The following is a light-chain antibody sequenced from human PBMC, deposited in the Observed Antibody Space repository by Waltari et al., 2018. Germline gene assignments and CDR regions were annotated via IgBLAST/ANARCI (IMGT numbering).Light chain of an antibody. CDR3: QQYSDGTPWT. J-gene: IGKJ1*01. Sequence: EIVMTQSPSPVSVSPGERATLSCRATQSIGKNLAWYQQRPGQAPRLLIYDASTSPTGVSGRFTGSGSGTEFSLTISGLQSEDFAIYYCQQYSDGTPWTFGQGTKVEI. CDR1: QSIGKN. CDR2: DAS. V-gene: IGKV3-15*01.